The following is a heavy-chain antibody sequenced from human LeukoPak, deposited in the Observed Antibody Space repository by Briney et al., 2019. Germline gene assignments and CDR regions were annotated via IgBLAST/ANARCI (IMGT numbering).Heavy chain of an antibody. Sequence: PSETLSLTCAVSGSSINSGYYWGWIRQPPGKGLEWIGSIYHSGSTYYNPSLKSRVTISVDTSKNHFSLKLSSVTAADTAVYYCAGGIDTSGWYDYWGQGTLVTVSS. CDR3: AGGIDTSGWYDY. CDR1: GSSINSGYY. J-gene: IGHJ4*02. V-gene: IGHV4-38-2*01. D-gene: IGHD6-19*01. CDR2: IYHSGST.